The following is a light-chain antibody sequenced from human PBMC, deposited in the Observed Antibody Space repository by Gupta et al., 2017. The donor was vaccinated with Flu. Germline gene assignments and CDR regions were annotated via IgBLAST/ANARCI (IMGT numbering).Light chain of an antibody. V-gene: IGLV2-14*01. CDR3: SSYTSSTTVV. CDR2: EVS. J-gene: IGLJ2*01. CDR1: SSDIGGYNY. Sequence: QSALTQPASVSGSPGQSLAISCTGTSSDIGGYNYVSWYQQHPGKAPKLMIYEVSNRPSGVSNRFSGSKSGNTASLTISGLQAEDEADYYGSSYTSSTTVVFGGGTQLTVL.